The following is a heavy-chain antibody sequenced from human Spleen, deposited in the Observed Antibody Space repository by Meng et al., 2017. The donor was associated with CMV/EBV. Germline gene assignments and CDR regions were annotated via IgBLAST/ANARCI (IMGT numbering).Heavy chain of an antibody. Sequence: LRRQESGPGRGKPSATLSLPCSVSGGPINSSSYYWGWIRQPAGKGLEWIGSIYYSGRTYYNPSLKSRVTISVDTSKNQFSLKLSSVTAADTAVYYCARPIAAAGWFDPWGQGTLVTVSS. V-gene: IGHV4-39*01. CDR2: IYYSGRT. CDR3: ARPIAAAGWFDP. J-gene: IGHJ5*02. D-gene: IGHD6-13*01. CDR1: GGPINSSSYY.